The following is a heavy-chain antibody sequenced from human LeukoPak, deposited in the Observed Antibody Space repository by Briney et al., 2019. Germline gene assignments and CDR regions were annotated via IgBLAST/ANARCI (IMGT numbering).Heavy chain of an antibody. CDR3: ASSREYSSSWYHYFDH. CDR1: GGSFGGYY. V-gene: IGHV4-34*01. CDR2: INHSGTT. J-gene: IGHJ4*02. Sequence: PSETLSLTCAVYGGSFGGYYWSWLRQPPGKGLEWIGEINHSGTTNYNPSLKSRVTISVDMSNNQFSLKLSSVAAADTAVYYCASSREYSSSWYHYFDHWGQGTLVTVSS. D-gene: IGHD6-13*01.